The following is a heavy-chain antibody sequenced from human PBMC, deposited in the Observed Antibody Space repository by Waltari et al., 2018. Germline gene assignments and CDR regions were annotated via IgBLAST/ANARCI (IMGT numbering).Heavy chain of an antibody. Sequence: EVQLVESGGGLVQPGGSLRLSCAASGFTFSSYWMSWVRQAPGKGLEWVANIKQDGSEKYYVDSVKGRFTIYRDNAKNSLYLQMNSLRAEDTAVYYCARAVYSSSPGYWGQGTLVTVSS. CDR3: ARAVYSSSPGY. CDR2: IKQDGSEK. J-gene: IGHJ4*02. D-gene: IGHD6-6*01. CDR1: GFTFSSYW. V-gene: IGHV3-7*01.